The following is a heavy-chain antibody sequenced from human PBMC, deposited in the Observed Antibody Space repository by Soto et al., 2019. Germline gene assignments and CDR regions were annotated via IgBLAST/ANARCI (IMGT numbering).Heavy chain of an antibody. CDR1: GGSISSYY. V-gene: IGHV4-59*01. CDR2: IYYSGST. Sequence: LSLTCTVSGGSISSYYLSWIRQPPGKGLEWIGYIYYSGSTNYNPSLKSRVTISVDTSKNQFSLKLSSVTAADTAVYYCARGGVVVTAEPFDYWGQGTLVTVSS. J-gene: IGHJ4*02. CDR3: ARGGVVVTAEPFDY. D-gene: IGHD2-21*02.